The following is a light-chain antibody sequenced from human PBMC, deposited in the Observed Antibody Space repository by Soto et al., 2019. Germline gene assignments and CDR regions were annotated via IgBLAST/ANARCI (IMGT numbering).Light chain of an antibody. Sequence: DIQMTQSPSTLSVSVGDRVTLTCRASQSISNYLAWYQQKPGPAPNLLIYKASTLPSGVPSRFSGGGSGTEFTLISTMLQHDDFATYYYQQYNDSSRTFGEGTKVEIK. J-gene: IGKJ1*01. CDR1: QSISNY. CDR3: QQYNDSSRT. V-gene: IGKV1-5*03. CDR2: KAS.